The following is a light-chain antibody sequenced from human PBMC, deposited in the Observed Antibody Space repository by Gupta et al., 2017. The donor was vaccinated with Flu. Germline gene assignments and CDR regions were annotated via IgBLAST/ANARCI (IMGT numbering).Light chain of an antibody. CDR2: AAS. Sequence: SSLSASGGDRVTITCRASQGISNYLAWYQQKPGKVPKLLIYAASTLQSGVPSRFRGSGSGTDFTLTISSLQPEDVATYYCQKYNSALSWTFGQGTKVEIK. J-gene: IGKJ1*01. CDR3: QKYNSALSWT. V-gene: IGKV1-27*01. CDR1: QGISNY.